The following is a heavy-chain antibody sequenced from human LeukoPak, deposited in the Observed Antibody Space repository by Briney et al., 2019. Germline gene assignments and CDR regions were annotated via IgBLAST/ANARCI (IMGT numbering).Heavy chain of an antibody. CDR1: GFTYSSYS. Sequence: QPGGSLGLSCADSGFTYSSYSMNWVRQAPGKVLEWVSYISSSSSTIYYADSVKGRFTISRDNAKNSLYLQMNSLRAEDTAVYYCARDSMVRGVIPFDYWGQGTLVTVSS. D-gene: IGHD3-10*01. CDR2: ISSSSSTI. J-gene: IGHJ4*02. V-gene: IGHV3-48*01. CDR3: ARDSMVRGVIPFDY.